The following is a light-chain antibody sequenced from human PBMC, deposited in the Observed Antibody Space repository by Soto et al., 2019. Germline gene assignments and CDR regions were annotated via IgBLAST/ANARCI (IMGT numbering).Light chain of an antibody. J-gene: IGLJ1*01. CDR3: CLYAGTFYV. Sequence: QSVLTQPRSVSGSPGQSVTISCTGTSSDVGTYDFVSWYQQHPGNAPRLMIFDVSERPSGVPDRFSGSKSGNTASLTISGLQAEDEADYYCCLYAGTFYVFGTGTKVTVL. CDR2: DVS. CDR1: SSDVGTYDF. V-gene: IGLV2-11*01.